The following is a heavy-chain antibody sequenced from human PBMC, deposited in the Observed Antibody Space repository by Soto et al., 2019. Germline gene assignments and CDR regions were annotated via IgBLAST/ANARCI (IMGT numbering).Heavy chain of an antibody. D-gene: IGHD2-15*01. V-gene: IGHV1-3*01. CDR2: INAGNGNT. Sequence: ASVKVSCKASGYTFTSYAMHWVRQAPGQRLEWVGWINAGNGNTKYSQKFQGRVTITRDTSASTAYMELSSLRSEDTAVYYCARYCTRIVCPSYYYGMDVWGQGTTVTVSS. CDR1: GYTFTSYA. CDR3: ARYCTRIVCPSYYYGMDV. J-gene: IGHJ6*02.